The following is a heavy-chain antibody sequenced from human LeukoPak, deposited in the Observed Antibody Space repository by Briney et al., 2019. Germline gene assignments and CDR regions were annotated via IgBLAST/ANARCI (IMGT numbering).Heavy chain of an antibody. V-gene: IGHV4-39*01. J-gene: IGHJ1*01. CDR2: IYYSGSA. D-gene: IGHD3-22*01. Sequence: SETLSLTCTVSGGSIGSSSYYRGWIRQSPGKGLDWIGNIYYSGSAYYNPSLKSRVTISVDTSKNQFSLKLRSVTAADTAVYYCGRTGYHYDSSGYHRAEYFQHWGQGTLVTVSS. CDR1: GGSIGSSSYY. CDR3: GRTGYHYDSSGYHRAEYFQH.